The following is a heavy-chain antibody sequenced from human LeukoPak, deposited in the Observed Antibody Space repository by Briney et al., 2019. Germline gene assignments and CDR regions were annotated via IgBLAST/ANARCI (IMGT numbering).Heavy chain of an antibody. CDR1: GGSISSSSYY. Sequence: PSETLSLTCTVSGGSISSSSYYWGWIRQPPGKGLEWIGSIYYSGSTYYNPPLKSRVTISVDTSMSHFSLKLSSVTAADTAIYYCARLDKGIKAAHFDYWGQGTLVTVSS. V-gene: IGHV4-39*01. CDR3: ARLDKGIKAAHFDY. CDR2: IYYSGST. J-gene: IGHJ4*02. D-gene: IGHD6-25*01.